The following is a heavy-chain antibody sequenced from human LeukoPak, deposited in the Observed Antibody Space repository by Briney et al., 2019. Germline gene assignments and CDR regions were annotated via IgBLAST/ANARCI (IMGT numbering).Heavy chain of an antibody. Sequence: SETLSLTCAVYGGSFSGYYWSWIRQPPGKGLEWIGEINHSGSTNYNPSLKSRVTISVDTSMNQFSLKLSSVTAADTAVYYCARRGRWLQLLFDYWGQGTLVTVSS. CDR1: GGSFSGYY. V-gene: IGHV4-34*01. J-gene: IGHJ4*02. CDR3: ARRGRWLQLLFDY. CDR2: INHSGST. D-gene: IGHD5-24*01.